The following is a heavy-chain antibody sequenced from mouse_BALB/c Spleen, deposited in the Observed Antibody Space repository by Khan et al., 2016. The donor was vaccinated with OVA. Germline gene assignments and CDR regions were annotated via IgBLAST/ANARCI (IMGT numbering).Heavy chain of an antibody. CDR2: INPRSSYT. CDR1: GYTFTSNT. D-gene: IGHD2-14*01. V-gene: IGHV1-4*01. Sequence: VQLQQSGAELARPGASVKMSCKASGYTFTSNTMHWVKQRPGQGLEWIGYINPRSSYTNYNQKFKDKATLTADKSSSTADMQLSSLKFEDSAVYYCARRTTGYAMDYWGQGTSVTVSS. J-gene: IGHJ4*01. CDR3: ARRTTGYAMDY.